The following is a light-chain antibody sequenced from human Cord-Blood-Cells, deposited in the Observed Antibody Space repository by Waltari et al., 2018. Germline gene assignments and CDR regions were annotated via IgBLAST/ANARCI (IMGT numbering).Light chain of an antibody. CDR2: EAS. CDR1: QSVSSY. Sequence: EIVLTQSPATLSLSPGERATLSCRASQSVSSYLACYQQTPGQAPRLLIYEASNRATGIPARFSGSGSGTDFTLTISSLEPEDFAVYYCQQRSNWYSFGQGTKLEIK. J-gene: IGKJ2*03. CDR3: QQRSNWYS. V-gene: IGKV3-11*01.